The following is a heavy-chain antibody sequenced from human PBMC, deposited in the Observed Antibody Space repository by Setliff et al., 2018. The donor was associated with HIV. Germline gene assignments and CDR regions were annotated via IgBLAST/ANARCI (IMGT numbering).Heavy chain of an antibody. V-gene: IGHV4-34*01. J-gene: IGHJ4*02. CDR2: INHRGST. Sequence: SETLSLTCAVYGGSFSGYYWSWIRQPPGKGLEWIGEINHRGSTNYNPSLKSRVTISVETSKNQFSLKLNPVTAADTAVYYCAREAARVVDFWGQGTLVTVSS. CDR3: AREAARVVDF. D-gene: IGHD6-25*01. CDR1: GGSFSGYY.